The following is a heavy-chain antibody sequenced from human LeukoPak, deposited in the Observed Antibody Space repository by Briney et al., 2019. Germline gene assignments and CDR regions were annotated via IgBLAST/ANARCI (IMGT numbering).Heavy chain of an antibody. CDR2: IDSNSGET. V-gene: IGHV1-2*02. J-gene: IGHJ3*01. CDR3: ARFWHCGFSTCWAVNGFDY. CDR1: GYSFIGYF. D-gene: IGHD2-21*01. Sequence: ASVKVSCKASGYSFIGYFIHWVRQAPGRGLEWMGWIDSNSGETHYAQKFQGRFTMTKDTSIKTAYMELSSLRSDDTAIYYCARFWHCGFSTCWAVNGFDYWGQGTEVTVSP.